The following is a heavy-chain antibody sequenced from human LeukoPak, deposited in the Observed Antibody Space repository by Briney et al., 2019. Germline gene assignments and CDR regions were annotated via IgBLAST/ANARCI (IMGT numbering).Heavy chain of an antibody. D-gene: IGHD4-17*01. CDR3: ARYTRLYGDYGVYYYYGMDV. Sequence: PSETLSLTCTVSGGSVSGGNYYCSWIRQSPGKGLEWIGRIYTSGSTNYNPSLKSRVTMSVDTSKNQFSLKLSSVTAADTAVYYCARYTRLYGDYGVYYYYGMDVWGQGTTVTVSS. CDR2: IYTSGST. V-gene: IGHV4-61*01. CDR1: GGSVSGGNYY. J-gene: IGHJ6*02.